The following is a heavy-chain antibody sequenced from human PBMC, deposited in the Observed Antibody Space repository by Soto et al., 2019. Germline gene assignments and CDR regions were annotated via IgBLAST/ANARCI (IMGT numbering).Heavy chain of an antibody. J-gene: IGHJ4*02. CDR2: IDYNGVT. CDR1: GGSIYTNDYY. D-gene: IGHD5-12*01. V-gene: IGHV4-39*07. Sequence: SETLSLTCTVSGGSIYTNDYYWGWIRQPPGRGLEWIGNIDYNGVTYYNRSLKSRVSISRDTSKNQFSLKLSSVTAADTAVYYCARGRGGGYSGYDLDYWGQGTLVTVSS. CDR3: ARGRGGGYSGYDLDY.